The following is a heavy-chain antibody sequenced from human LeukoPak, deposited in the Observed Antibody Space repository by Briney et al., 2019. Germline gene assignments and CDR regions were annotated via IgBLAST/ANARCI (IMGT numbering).Heavy chain of an antibody. CDR1: GFTFDDYT. J-gene: IGHJ3*02. CDR2: ISWDGGST. CDR3: AKDIGRYCSSGSCYSGGAFDI. D-gene: IGHD2-15*01. V-gene: IGHV3-43*01. Sequence: GGSLRLSCAASGFTFDDYTMHWVRQAPGKGLEWVSLISWDGGSTYYADSVKGRFTISRDNSKNSLYLQMNSLRTGDTALYYCAKDIGRYCSSGSCYSGGAFDIWGQGTMVTVSS.